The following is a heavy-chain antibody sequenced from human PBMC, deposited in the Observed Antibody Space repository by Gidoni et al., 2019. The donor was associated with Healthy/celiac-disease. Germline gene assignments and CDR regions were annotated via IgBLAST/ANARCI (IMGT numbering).Heavy chain of an antibody. Sequence: QVQLVQSGAEVTKPGASVKVSCKAYGYTFTGYYMHWVRQAPGQGLEWMGWINPNRGVTNYAQKFQGRVTMTRDTSISTAYMELSRLRSDDTAVYYCARANWSYRWFDPWGQGTLVTVSS. V-gene: IGHV1-2*02. CDR3: ARANWSYRWFDP. J-gene: IGHJ5*02. D-gene: IGHD1-26*01. CDR2: INPNRGVT. CDR1: GYTFTGYY.